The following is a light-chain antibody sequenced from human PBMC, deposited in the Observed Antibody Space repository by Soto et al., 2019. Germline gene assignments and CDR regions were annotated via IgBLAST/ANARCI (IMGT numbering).Light chain of an antibody. J-gene: IGKJ1*01. CDR3: PQYGSSPT. Sequence: EIVLTQSPGTLSLSPGERATLSCRASQSVSSSSLAWYQQKPGQAPRLLIYGASSRATGIPDRFSGSGSGTDFTLTTICLEPEEVAVYYCPQYGSSPTFGQGNKVEIK. CDR2: GAS. V-gene: IGKV3-20*01. CDR1: QSVSSSS.